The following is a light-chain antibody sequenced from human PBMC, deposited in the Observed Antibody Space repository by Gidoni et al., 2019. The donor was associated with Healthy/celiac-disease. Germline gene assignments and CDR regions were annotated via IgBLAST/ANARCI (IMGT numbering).Light chain of an antibody. CDR2: KAS. CDR3: QQYSKYWT. Sequence: DIQMTQSPSTLSASVGDRVTITCRASQSISSWLAWYQQKPGKAPKLLIYKASSLESGVPSRFSGSGSGTEFTLTISSLQPDDFATYYCQQYSKYWTFGQGTKVE. V-gene: IGKV1-5*03. J-gene: IGKJ1*01. CDR1: QSISSW.